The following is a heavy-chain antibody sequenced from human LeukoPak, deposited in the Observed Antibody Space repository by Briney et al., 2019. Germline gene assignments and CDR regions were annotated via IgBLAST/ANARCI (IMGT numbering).Heavy chain of an antibody. Sequence: GGSLRLSCAASGFTFSSYEMNWVRQAPGKGLEWVSYISSSGSTIYYADSVKGRFTISRDDAKNSLYLQMNSLRAEDTAVYYCARDLFELNYYDSSGIFDYWGQGTLVTVSS. CDR3: ARDLFELNYYDSSGIFDY. CDR2: ISSSGSTI. J-gene: IGHJ4*02. CDR1: GFTFSSYE. V-gene: IGHV3-48*03. D-gene: IGHD3-22*01.